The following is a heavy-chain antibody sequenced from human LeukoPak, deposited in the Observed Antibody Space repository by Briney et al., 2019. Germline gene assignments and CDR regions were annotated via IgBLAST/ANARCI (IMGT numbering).Heavy chain of an antibody. J-gene: IGHJ5*02. CDR3: ARGFSEEGWFDP. CDR1: GGSMSSFY. Sequence: KPSETLSFTCTVSGGSMSSFYWSWIRQPLGKGLEWIGYMYYRGRTNYNPSLKSRVTISVDASKNQISLNLTSVTAADTAVYYCARGFSEEGWFDPWGPGTLVTVSS. CDR2: MYYRGRT. V-gene: IGHV4-59*01.